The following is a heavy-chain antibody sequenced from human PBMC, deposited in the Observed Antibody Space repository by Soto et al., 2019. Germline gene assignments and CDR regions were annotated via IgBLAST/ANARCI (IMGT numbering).Heavy chain of an antibody. CDR1: GFSVSDTW. CDR2: INTGGAS. Sequence: EVQLVESGGGLVQPGESLRVSCAVSGFSVSDTWMNWVRQAPGKGLEWVGRINTGGASDYAAPVRDRFFISRDESQNTLSLQMHGLKSEDTAVYYCSRDKDSSDYGLDHWGQGTLVTVSS. V-gene: IGHV3-15*01. CDR3: SRDKDSSDYGLDH. D-gene: IGHD4-17*01. J-gene: IGHJ4*02.